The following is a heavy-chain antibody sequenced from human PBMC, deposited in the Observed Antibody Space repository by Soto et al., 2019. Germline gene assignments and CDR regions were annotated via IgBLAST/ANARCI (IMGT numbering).Heavy chain of an antibody. D-gene: IGHD3-22*01. CDR2: ISSSGSTI. V-gene: IGHV3-48*03. J-gene: IGHJ2*01. CDR3: ARDGMIRRLDWYFDL. Sequence: GGSLRLSCAASGFTFSSYEMNWVRQAPGKGLEWVSYISSSGSTIYYADSVKGRFTISQDNAKNSLYLQMNSLRAEDTAVHYCARDGMIRRLDWYFDLWARGTLVTVSS. CDR1: GFTFSSYE.